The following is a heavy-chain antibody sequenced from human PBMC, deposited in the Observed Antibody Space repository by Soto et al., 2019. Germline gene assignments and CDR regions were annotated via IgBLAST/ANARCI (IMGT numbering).Heavy chain of an antibody. J-gene: IGHJ6*02. V-gene: IGHV1-69*13. CDR2: IIPIFGTA. Sequence: SVKVSCKASGGTFSSYAISWVRQAPGQGLEWMGGIIPIFGTANYAQKFQGRVAITADESTSTAYMELSSLRSEDTAVYYCARDRGVAAGYYYYYYGMDVWGQGTTVTVSS. CDR3: ARDRGVAAGYYYYYYGMDV. D-gene: IGHD6-13*01. CDR1: GGTFSSYA.